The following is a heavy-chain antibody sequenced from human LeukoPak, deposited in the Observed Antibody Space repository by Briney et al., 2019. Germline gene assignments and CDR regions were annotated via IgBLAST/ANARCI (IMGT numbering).Heavy chain of an antibody. CDR2: ISYDGSNK. CDR3: AKLQVYYDSSGRTLYYYYYMDV. CDR1: GFTFSSYG. D-gene: IGHD3-22*01. J-gene: IGHJ6*03. V-gene: IGHV3-30*18. Sequence: GGSLRLSCAASGFTFSSYGMHWVRQAPGKGLEWVAVISYDGSNKYYADSVKGRFTISRDNSKNTLYLQMNSLRAEDTAVYYCAKLQVYYDSSGRTLYYYYYMDVWGKGTTVTISS.